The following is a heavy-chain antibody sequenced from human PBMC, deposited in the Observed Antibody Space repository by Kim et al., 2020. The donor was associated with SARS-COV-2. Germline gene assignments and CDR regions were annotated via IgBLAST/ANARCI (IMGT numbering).Heavy chain of an antibody. Sequence: DSGKDRFNISRDNAKNSLYLQMNSRRAEDTALYYCAKSGEYQLLASFDYWGQGTLVTVSS. D-gene: IGHD2-2*01. V-gene: IGHV3-9*01. J-gene: IGHJ4*02. CDR3: AKSGEYQLLASFDY.